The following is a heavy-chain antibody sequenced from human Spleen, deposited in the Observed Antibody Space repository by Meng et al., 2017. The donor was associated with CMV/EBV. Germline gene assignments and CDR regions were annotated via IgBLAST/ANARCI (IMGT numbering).Heavy chain of an antibody. CDR3: ARPQYSASYFGPFDY. V-gene: IGHV3-30*04. CDR2: ISSDGSTK. D-gene: IGHD1-26*01. Sequence: GGSLRLSCAASGFTFTNYAMNWVRQAPGKGLEWVAVISSDGSTKYYTDSVKGRFTISRDNSKNTLYLRMNSLRAEDSAVYYCARPQYSASYFGPFDYWGQGTLVTVS. J-gene: IGHJ4*02. CDR1: GFTFTNYA.